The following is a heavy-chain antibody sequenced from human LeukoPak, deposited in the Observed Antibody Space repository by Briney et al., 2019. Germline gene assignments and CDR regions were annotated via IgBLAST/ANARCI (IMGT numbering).Heavy chain of an antibody. CDR1: GGSISSGGYS. D-gene: IGHD3-10*01. CDR3: ARVYGSGSYSAFDI. J-gene: IGHJ3*02. Sequence: PSETLSLTCAVSGGSISSGGYSWSWIRQPPGKGLEWIGYIYHSGSTYYNPSLKSRVTISVDRSKNQFSLKLSSMAAADTAVYYCARVYGSGSYSAFDIWGQGTMVTVSS. CDR2: IYHSGST. V-gene: IGHV4-30-2*01.